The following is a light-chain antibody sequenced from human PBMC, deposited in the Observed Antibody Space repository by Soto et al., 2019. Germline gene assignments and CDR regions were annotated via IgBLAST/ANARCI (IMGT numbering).Light chain of an antibody. CDR1: SSNIGNNY. CDR2: ENN. J-gene: IGLJ3*02. Sequence: QSALTQPPAVSAAPGQKVTISGSGSSSNIGNNYVSWYQQLPGTAPKLLIYENNKRPSGIPDRFSGSKSGTSATLGITGLQTGDEADYYCGTWDSSLSVWVFGGGTKLTVL. CDR3: GTWDSSLSVWV. V-gene: IGLV1-51*02.